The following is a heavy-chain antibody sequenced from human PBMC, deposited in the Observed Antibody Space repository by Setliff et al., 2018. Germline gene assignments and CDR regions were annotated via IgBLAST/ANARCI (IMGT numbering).Heavy chain of an antibody. D-gene: IGHD1-26*01. CDR2: MSYDGSNI. V-gene: IGHV3-30*03. CDR3: AIPRSTLRAIDF. CDR1: GFTFSAAW. Sequence: LRLSCAASGFTFSAAWMTWVRQAPGKGLDWVALMSYDGSNIYYSDSVKGRFTISRDISKNTLYLQMNSLRAEDTAVYYCAIPRSTLRAIDFWGQGTLVTVSS. J-gene: IGHJ4*02.